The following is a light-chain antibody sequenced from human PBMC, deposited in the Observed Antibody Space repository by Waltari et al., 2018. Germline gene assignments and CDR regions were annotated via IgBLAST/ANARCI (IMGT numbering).Light chain of an antibody. CDR3: QVWDSSSDHVV. J-gene: IGLJ2*01. Sequence: SYVLTQPPSVSVAPGQTARITCGGNNIGSKSVHWYQQKPGQAPVLGVYDDRDRPSGIPGRFSGSNSGNTATLTISRVEAGDEADYYCQVWDSSSDHVVFGGGTKLTVL. CDR2: DDR. CDR1: NIGSKS. V-gene: IGLV3-21*02.